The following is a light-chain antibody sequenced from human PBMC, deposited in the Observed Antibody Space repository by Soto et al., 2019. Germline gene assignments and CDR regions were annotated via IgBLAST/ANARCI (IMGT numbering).Light chain of an antibody. J-gene: IGKJ4*01. CDR2: GAS. V-gene: IGKV3-15*01. CDR1: HSVSSK. CDR3: QQYNDWPPQLT. Sequence: EIVMTQSPATLSVSVGERATLSCRASHSVSSKLAWYQQKPGQAPRLLICGASTRATDIPARFSGSGSGTEFTLTISSLQSEDFAVYYCQQYNDWPPQLTFGGGNKVEIK.